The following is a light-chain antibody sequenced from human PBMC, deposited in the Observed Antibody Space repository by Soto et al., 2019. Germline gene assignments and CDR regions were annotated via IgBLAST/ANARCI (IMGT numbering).Light chain of an antibody. Sequence: QSVLTQPRSVSGSPGQSVTISCTGTSSDVGGYEYVSWYQQDQGKAPQLMIYDVNKRPSGVPDRFSGSKSGNTAFLTISGLQAEDETDYYCCSYAGSYTWVFGGGTKLTVL. CDR2: DVN. V-gene: IGLV2-11*01. CDR3: CSYAGSYTWV. J-gene: IGLJ3*02. CDR1: SSDVGGYEY.